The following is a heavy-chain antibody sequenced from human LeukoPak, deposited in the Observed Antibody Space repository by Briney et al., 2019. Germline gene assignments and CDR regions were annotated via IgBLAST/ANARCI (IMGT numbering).Heavy chain of an antibody. CDR2: ITGSGSGT. CDR3: ARNFGGGDSSGPYY. D-gene: IGHD3-22*01. J-gene: IGHJ4*02. V-gene: IGHV3-23*01. CDR1: GFTFSSYA. Sequence: GGTLRLSCAASGFTFSSYAMSWVRQAPGKGLEWVSGITGSGSGTYYAGSVKGRFIISRDNAKNSLYLQVNSLRAEDTALYYCARNFGGGDSSGPYYWGQGTLVTVSS.